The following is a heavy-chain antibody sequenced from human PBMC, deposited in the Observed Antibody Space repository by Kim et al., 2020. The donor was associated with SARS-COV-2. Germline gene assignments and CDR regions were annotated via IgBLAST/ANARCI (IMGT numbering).Heavy chain of an antibody. Sequence: SETLSLTFAVYGESFSTYYWTWIRQSPGKGLEWIGEINDGGGTNYSPSLKSRVTISVETSKNQFSLKLRSVTAADTGVYYCARGPNWFDPWGLGTLVTVS. V-gene: IGHV4-34*01. CDR2: INDGGGT. J-gene: IGHJ5*02. CDR3: ARGPNWFDP. CDR1: GESFSTYY.